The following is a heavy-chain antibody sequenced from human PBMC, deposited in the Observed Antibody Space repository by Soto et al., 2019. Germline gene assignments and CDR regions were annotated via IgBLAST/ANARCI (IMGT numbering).Heavy chain of an antibody. J-gene: IGHJ4*02. CDR1: GFSLSSSGVG. CDR3: ARVMGSGTVGVFDY. CDR2: IYWDNYK. Sequence: QITLKESGPTLVKPTQTLTLTCTFSGFSLSSSGVGVGWIRQPPGKALEWLALIYWDNYKQYSPSLKNRFTITKDISKNQVVLTMTKMEPVDTGTYYCARVMGSGTVGVFDYWGQGTLVTVSS. V-gene: IGHV2-5*02. D-gene: IGHD6-13*01.